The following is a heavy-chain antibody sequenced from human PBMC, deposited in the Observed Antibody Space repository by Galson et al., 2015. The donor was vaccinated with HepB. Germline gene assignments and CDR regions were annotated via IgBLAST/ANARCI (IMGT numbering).Heavy chain of an antibody. CDR2: ISGSGGTQ. CDR3: AKYYGDYPKSYYLDY. Sequence: LRLSCAASGFTFSTYTMAWVRPGPGKGQQWVSGISGSGGTQYYADSVKGRFIISRENSKNTLYLQMNSLSAEDTAVYYCAKYYGDYPKSYYLDYWGQGTLVTVSS. D-gene: IGHD4-17*01. V-gene: IGHV3-23*01. J-gene: IGHJ4*02. CDR1: GFTFSTYT.